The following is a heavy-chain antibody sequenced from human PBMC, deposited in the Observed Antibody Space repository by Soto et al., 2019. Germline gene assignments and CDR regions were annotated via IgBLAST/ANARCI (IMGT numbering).Heavy chain of an antibody. Sequence: EVQLLESGGGLVRPGGSLRLSCVASGFTLSGNAMSWVRQAPGKGLEWISGITGSGGSAHYADSAKGRFTISRDNSKNTVWLKINSLRAGDTAVYYCAKGYSRGWTGGDCWGRGTLVTVS. CDR1: GFTLSGNA. CDR2: ITGSGGSA. J-gene: IGHJ4*02. V-gene: IGHV3-23*01. CDR3: AKGYSRGWTGGDC. D-gene: IGHD6-19*01.